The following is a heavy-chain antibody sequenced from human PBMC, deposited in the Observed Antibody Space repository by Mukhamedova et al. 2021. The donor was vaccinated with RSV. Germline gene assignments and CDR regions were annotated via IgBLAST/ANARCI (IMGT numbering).Heavy chain of an antibody. Sequence: NYAMSWVRQAPGKGLEWVSTIGFGSTVNTFYADSVKGRFSISRDDSKSTLFLQINSLRVEDTALYYCVKRGGSGWGAFDIWGQGT. CDR3: VKRGGSGWGAFDI. J-gene: IGHJ3*02. V-gene: IGHV3-23*01. CDR2: IGFGSTVNT. D-gene: IGHD6-19*01. CDR1: NYA.